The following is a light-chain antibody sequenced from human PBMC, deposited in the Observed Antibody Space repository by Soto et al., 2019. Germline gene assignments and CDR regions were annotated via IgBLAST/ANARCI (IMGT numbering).Light chain of an antibody. CDR1: QSISSW. Sequence: DIQMTQSPSTLSASVGDRVTITCRASQSISSWLAWYQQKPGKAPNLLIYKASSLESGDPSRFSGSGSGTEFPHTITSLQPDDFATSYCQQYNSYPLTFGGGTKVESK. CDR3: QQYNSYPLT. V-gene: IGKV1-5*03. J-gene: IGKJ4*01. CDR2: KAS.